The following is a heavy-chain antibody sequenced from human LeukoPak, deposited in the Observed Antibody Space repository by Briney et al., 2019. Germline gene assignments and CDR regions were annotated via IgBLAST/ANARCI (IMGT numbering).Heavy chain of an antibody. V-gene: IGHV3-30-3*01. Sequence: GKSLRLSCAASGFTFSGYPIHWVRQAPGKGLEWVAVISYDGSNKYYADSVKGRFTISRDNAKNSLYLQMNSLRVEDTAIYYCTRVGYIDEGIDYWGQGTLVTVSS. CDR1: GFTFSGYP. CDR3: TRVGYIDEGIDY. J-gene: IGHJ4*02. CDR2: ISYDGSNK. D-gene: IGHD5-24*01.